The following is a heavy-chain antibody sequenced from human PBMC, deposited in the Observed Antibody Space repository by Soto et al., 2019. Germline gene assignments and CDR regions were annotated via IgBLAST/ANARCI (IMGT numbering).Heavy chain of an antibody. Sequence: EVQLVESGGGLVQPGGSLRLSCAASGFTFSSYWMSWVRQAPGKGLEWVAIIKQDGSEKYYVDSVKGRFTISRDNAKNSLYLQMNSLRAEDTAVYYCARALIVATTAGWFDPWGQGTLVTVSS. CDR2: IKQDGSEK. D-gene: IGHD5-12*01. V-gene: IGHV3-7*03. CDR3: ARALIVATTAGWFDP. J-gene: IGHJ5*02. CDR1: GFTFSSYW.